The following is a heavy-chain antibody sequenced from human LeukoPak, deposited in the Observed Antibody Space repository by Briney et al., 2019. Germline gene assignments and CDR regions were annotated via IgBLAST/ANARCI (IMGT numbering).Heavy chain of an antibody. CDR3: AKRVTMVRGVLGGGMDV. D-gene: IGHD3-10*01. V-gene: IGHV3-23*01. Sequence: SLSLSCAASRFTLTSFAMTWVRQAPGGRRGWVSAISCSVEHTFYADSVPGRFTISRDNSRNPLYLQMNSLRVDDTAVYYCAKRVTMVRGVLGGGMDVWGQGTTVTVSS. CDR1: RFTLTSFA. J-gene: IGHJ6*02. CDR2: ISCSVEHT.